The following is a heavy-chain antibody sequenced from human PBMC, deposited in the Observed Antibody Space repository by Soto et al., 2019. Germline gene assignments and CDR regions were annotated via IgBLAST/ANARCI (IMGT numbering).Heavy chain of an antibody. D-gene: IGHD3-10*01. CDR1: GFTFSSYW. CDR2: INSDGSST. CDR3: ARAPYYGSGPTDY. V-gene: IGHV3-74*01. J-gene: IGHJ4*02. Sequence: GGSLRLSCAACGFTFSSYWMHWVRQAPGKGLVWVSRINSDGSSTSYADSVKGRFTISRDNAKNTLYLQMNSLRAEDTAVYYCARAPYYGSGPTDYWGQGTLVTVSS.